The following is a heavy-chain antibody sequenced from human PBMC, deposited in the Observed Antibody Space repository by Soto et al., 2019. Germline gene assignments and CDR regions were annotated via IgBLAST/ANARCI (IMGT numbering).Heavy chain of an antibody. CDR3: PTDPTPFAGPSRFYYGLDV. V-gene: IGHV3-30-3*01. CDR1: GFIFPNFA. J-gene: IGHJ6*02. CDR2: ISSDGTTR. Sequence: QVRLEESGGGVVQPGRSLRLSCAASGFIFPNFAFHWIRQAPGKGLEWVAGISSDGTTRYYADSVRRRFSISRDNFKDTLFLLTNTLRPEDTAVYYCPTDPTPFAGPSRFYYGLDVWGQGTTVTVSS.